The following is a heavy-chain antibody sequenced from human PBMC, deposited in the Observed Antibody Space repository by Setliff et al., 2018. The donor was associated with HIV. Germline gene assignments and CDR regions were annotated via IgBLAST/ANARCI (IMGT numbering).Heavy chain of an antibody. CDR3: TRDPGIIGYGSGSYNYYYYGMDV. CDR1: GFTFGDYA. CDR2: IRSKAYGGTT. D-gene: IGHD3-10*01. J-gene: IGHJ6*02. V-gene: IGHV3-49*04. Sequence: PGGSLRLSCTASGFTFGDYAMSWVRQAPGKGLEWVGFIRSKAYGGTTEYAASVKGRFTISRDDSKSIAYLQMNSLKTEDTAVYYCTRDPGIIGYGSGSYNYYYYGMDVWGQGTTVTVSS.